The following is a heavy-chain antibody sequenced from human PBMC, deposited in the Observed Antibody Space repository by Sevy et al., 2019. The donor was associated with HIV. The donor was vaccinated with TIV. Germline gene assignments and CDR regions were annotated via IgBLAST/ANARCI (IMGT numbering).Heavy chain of an antibody. CDR3: VRDRPVSGTTQLDY. J-gene: IGHJ4*02. CDR1: GFTFSRHV. CDR2: IWYDGSNK. D-gene: IGHD3-10*01. V-gene: IGHV3-33*01. Sequence: GGSLRLSCAASGFTFSRHVMHWVRQAPGKGLEWVAVIWYDGSNKYYADSVKGRFTISRDNSKNTLYLQMNSLRAEDTAVYYCVRDRPVSGTTQLDYWGQGTLVTVSS.